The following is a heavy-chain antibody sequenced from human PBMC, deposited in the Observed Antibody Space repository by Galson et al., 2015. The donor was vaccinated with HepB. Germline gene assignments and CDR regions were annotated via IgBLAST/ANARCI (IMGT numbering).Heavy chain of an antibody. D-gene: IGHD2-21*01. V-gene: IGHV5-51*01. J-gene: IGHJ6*02. CDR3: ARHVDYYYGMDI. CDR2: IYGDDSDT. CDR1: GYSFTNFW. Sequence: QSGAEVKKRGESLKISCKGSGYSFTNFWIAWVRQVPGKGLEWMGIIYGDDSDTRYSPSFQGQVTISLDKSVSTAYLQWRSLKTSDTAMYYCARHVDYYYGMDIWGQGTTVTVSS.